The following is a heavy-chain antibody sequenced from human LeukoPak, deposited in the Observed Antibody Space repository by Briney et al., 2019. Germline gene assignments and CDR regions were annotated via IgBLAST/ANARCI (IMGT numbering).Heavy chain of an antibody. Sequence: SETLSLTCTVSGGSISSYYWSWIRQPPGKGLEWIGYIYYSGSTNYNPSLKSRVNISVDTSKNQFSLKLSSVTAADTAVYYCARLHYYDSSGYITGALGYWGQDTLVTVSS. V-gene: IGHV4-59*01. CDR2: IYYSGST. D-gene: IGHD3-22*01. J-gene: IGHJ4*02. CDR1: GGSISSYY. CDR3: ARLHYYDSSGYITGALGY.